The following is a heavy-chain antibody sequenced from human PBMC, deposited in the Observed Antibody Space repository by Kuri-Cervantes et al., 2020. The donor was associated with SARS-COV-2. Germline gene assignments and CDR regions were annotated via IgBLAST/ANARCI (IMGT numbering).Heavy chain of an antibody. CDR2: INHSGNT. CDR1: GGSFSDYY. Sequence: GSLRLSCAVYGGSFSDYYWSWVRQPPGKGLEWIGEINHSGNTNYDPSLKSRVTISVDTSKNQFSLKLSSVTAADTSVYYCARGWEVAFDYWGQGTLVTVSS. CDR3: ARGWEVAFDY. V-gene: IGHV4-34*01. D-gene: IGHD1-26*01. J-gene: IGHJ4*02.